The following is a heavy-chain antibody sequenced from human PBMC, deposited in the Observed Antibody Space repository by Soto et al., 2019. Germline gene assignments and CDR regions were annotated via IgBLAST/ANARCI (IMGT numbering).Heavy chain of an antibody. Sequence: GGSLRLSCAASGFTFDDYTMHWVRQAPGKGLEWVSLISWDGGSTYYADSVKGRFTISRDNSKNSLYLQMNSLRTEDTALYYCAKDKGELETRDAFDIWGQGTMVTVSS. CDR1: GFTFDDYT. CDR2: ISWDGGST. CDR3: AKDKGELETRDAFDI. V-gene: IGHV3-43*01. J-gene: IGHJ3*02. D-gene: IGHD1-26*01.